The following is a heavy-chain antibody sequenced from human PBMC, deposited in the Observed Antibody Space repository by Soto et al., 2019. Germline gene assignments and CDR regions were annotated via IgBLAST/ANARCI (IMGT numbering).Heavy chain of an antibody. CDR1: GYTFTSYG. Sequence: ASVKVSCKASGYTFTSYGISWVRQAPGQGLEWMGWISAYNGNTNYAQKLQGRVTMTTDTSTSTAYMELRSLRSDDTAVYYCARGWFGELAKNWFDPWGQGTLVTVSS. D-gene: IGHD3-10*01. J-gene: IGHJ5*02. CDR2: ISAYNGNT. CDR3: ARGWFGELAKNWFDP. V-gene: IGHV1-18*01.